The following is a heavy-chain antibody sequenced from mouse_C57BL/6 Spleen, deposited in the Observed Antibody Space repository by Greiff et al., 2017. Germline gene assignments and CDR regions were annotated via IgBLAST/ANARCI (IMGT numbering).Heavy chain of an antibody. Sequence: ESGPGLVKPSQSLSLTCSVTGYSITSGYYWNWIRQFPGNKLEWMGYISYDGSNNYNPSLKNRISITRDTSKNQFFLKLNSVTTEDTATYYCARAGTTVVATEYFDVGGTGTTVTVSS. CDR2: ISYDGSN. CDR3: ARAGTTVVATEYFDV. V-gene: IGHV3-6*01. D-gene: IGHD1-1*01. CDR1: GYSITSGYY. J-gene: IGHJ1*03.